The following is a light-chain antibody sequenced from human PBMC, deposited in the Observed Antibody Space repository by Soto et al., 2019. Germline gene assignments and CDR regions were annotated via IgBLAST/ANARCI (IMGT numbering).Light chain of an antibody. CDR3: SSYTRSSTLVV. J-gene: IGLJ2*01. CDR1: SSDVGDYNY. Sequence: QSALTQAASVSGSPGQSITISCTGTSSDVGDYNYVSWYKQHPGKAPKLLIYDVSTRPSGVSTRFSGSKSGNTASLTISGLQAEDDADYYCSSYTRSSTLVVFGGGTKLTVL. V-gene: IGLV2-14*03. CDR2: DVS.